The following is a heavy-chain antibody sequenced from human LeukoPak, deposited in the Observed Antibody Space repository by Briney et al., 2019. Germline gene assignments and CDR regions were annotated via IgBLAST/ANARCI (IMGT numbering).Heavy chain of an antibody. J-gene: IGHJ2*01. CDR2: INHSGST. CDR1: GGSFSGYY. Sequence: SETLSLTCAVYGGSFSGYYWSWIRQPPGKGLEWIGEINHSGSTNYNPSLKSRVTMSVDTSKNQFSLKLSSVTAADTAVYYCARLPCSGGSCYYWYFDLWGRGSLVTVSS. D-gene: IGHD2-15*01. V-gene: IGHV4-34*01. CDR3: ARLPCSGGSCYYWYFDL.